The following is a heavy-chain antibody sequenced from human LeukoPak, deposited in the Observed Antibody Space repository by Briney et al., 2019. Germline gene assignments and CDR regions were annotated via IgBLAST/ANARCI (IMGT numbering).Heavy chain of an antibody. CDR2: MYHNGHT. CDR3: VRVEGTVGWSEHFQH. J-gene: IGHJ1*01. CDR1: GDSINSDYY. Sequence: SETLSLTCTVFGDSINSDYYWGWIRQSPGKGLEWIGSMYHNGHTYYKPSLKSRVTISIDTSNNQFSLRLSSVTASDTALYYCVRVEGTVGWSEHFQHWGQGTLVSVSS. V-gene: IGHV4-38-2*02. D-gene: IGHD6-19*01.